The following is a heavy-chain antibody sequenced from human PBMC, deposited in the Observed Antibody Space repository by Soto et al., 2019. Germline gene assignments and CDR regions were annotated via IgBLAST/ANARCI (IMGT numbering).Heavy chain of an antibody. CDR3: ARDGCSGSNCLNWFDP. J-gene: IGHJ5*02. Sequence: PGGSLRLSCAASGFTFSSYAMHWVRQAPGKGLEWVSYISSSSTTKYYADSVKGRFTISRDNAKNSPYLQMNSLRAEDTAVYYCARDGCSGSNCLNWFDPWGQVNLVTVSS. CDR1: GFTFSSYA. V-gene: IGHV3-48*01. D-gene: IGHD2-15*01. CDR2: ISSSSTTK.